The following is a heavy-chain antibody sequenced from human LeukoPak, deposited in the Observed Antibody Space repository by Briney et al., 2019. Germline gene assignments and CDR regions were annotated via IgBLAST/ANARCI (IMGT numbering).Heavy chain of an antibody. CDR3: ARRKKGPYYFDY. Sequence: SETLSLTCTVSGGSISSGDYYWSWIRQPPGKGLEWIGYIYYSGSTNYNPSLKSRVTISVDTSKNQFSLKLSSVTAADTAVYYCARRKKGPYYFDYWGQGTLVTVSS. CDR1: GGSISSGDYY. D-gene: IGHD2/OR15-2a*01. V-gene: IGHV4-30-4*01. J-gene: IGHJ4*02. CDR2: IYYSGST.